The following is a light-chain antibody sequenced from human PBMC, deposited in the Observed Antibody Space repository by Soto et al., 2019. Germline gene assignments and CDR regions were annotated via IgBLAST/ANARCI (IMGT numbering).Light chain of an antibody. CDR3: GSSTDTDTLVI. CDR1: NSVVLSYNL. CDR2: EGN. V-gene: IGLV2-14*02. J-gene: IGLJ2*01. Sequence: QSALTQPASVSGSPGQSITISCTGSNSVVLSYNLVSWYQQHPGKAPQLIIFEGNKRPSRVSDRFSGSKSGNTASLTISGLQTEDEATYYCGSSTDTDTLVIFGGGTKLTVL.